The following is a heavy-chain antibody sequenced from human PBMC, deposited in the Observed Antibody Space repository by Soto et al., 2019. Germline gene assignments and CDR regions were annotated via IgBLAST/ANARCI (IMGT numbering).Heavy chain of an antibody. D-gene: IGHD3-3*01. Sequence: QVQLVQSGAEVKRPGASVKVSCKASGYTFTKYDISWVRQAPGQGLEWLGLISPNSGRPSSAQKFEGRVTMTTDTSTTTAYLELRSLRSDDTAVYYCVRHCYDFWTDYPDFDYWGQGTLVTVSS. CDR3: VRHCYDFWTDYPDFDY. V-gene: IGHV1-18*04. CDR2: ISPNSGRP. J-gene: IGHJ4*02. CDR1: GYTFTKYD.